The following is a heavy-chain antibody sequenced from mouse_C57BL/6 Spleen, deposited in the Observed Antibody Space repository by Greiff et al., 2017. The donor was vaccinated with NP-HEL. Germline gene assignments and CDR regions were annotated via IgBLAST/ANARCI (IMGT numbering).Heavy chain of an antibody. CDR2: INPNNGGT. CDR1: GYTFTDYY. Sequence: VQLQQSGPELVKPGASVKISCKASGYTFTDYYMNWVKQSHGKSLEWIGDINPNNGGTSYNQKFKGKATLTVDKSSSTAYMELRSLTSEDSAVYYCARSEGEYYFDYWGQGTTLTVSS. J-gene: IGHJ2*01. V-gene: IGHV1-26*01. CDR3: ARSEGEYYFDY.